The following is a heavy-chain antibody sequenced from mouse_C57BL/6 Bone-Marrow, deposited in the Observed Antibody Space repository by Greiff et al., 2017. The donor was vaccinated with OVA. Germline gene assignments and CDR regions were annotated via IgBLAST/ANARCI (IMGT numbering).Heavy chain of an antibody. CDR1: GFTFSDYY. CDR2: ISNGGGST. Sequence: EVQLQQSGGGLVQPGGSLKLSCAASGFTFSDYYMYWVRQTPEKRLEWVAYISNGGGSTYYPDTVKGRFTISRDNAKNTLYLQMSRLKSEDTAMYYCARPYAMDYWGQGTSVTVSS. CDR3: ARPYAMDY. J-gene: IGHJ4*01. V-gene: IGHV5-12*01.